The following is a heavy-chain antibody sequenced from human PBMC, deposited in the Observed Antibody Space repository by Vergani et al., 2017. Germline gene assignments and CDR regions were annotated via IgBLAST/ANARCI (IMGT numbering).Heavy chain of an antibody. CDR1: GYSVGSGYY. J-gene: IGHJ4*02. CDR2: VHRNGNT. CDR3: ARQNPYGSAHVDF. D-gene: IGHD3-10*01. V-gene: IGHV4-38-2*01. Sequence: QVDLQESGPGLVKSSETLSLNCAVSGYSVGSGYYWGWIRQPPGGGLEWIGCVHRNGNTYYTSSLRRRATISRDTSKNQYSLRLTSVTAADTAVYYCARQNPYGSAHVDFWGRGVLVTVSA.